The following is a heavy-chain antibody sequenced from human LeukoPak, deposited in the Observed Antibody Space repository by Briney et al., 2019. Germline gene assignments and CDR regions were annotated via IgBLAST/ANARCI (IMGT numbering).Heavy chain of an antibody. D-gene: IGHD3-3*01. V-gene: IGHV1-69*04. CDR2: IIPILGIA. Sequence: SVKVSCKASGGTFSSYAISWVRQAPEQGLEWMGRIIPILGIANYAQKFHGRVTITADKSTSTAYMELSSLRSEDTAVYYCARDCSTIFGVVSDAFDIWGQGTMVTVSS. CDR1: GGTFSSYA. J-gene: IGHJ3*02. CDR3: ARDCSTIFGVVSDAFDI.